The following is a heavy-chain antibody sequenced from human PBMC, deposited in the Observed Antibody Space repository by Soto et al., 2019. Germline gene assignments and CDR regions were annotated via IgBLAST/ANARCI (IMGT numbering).Heavy chain of an antibody. CDR1: GYTFTSYD. V-gene: IGHV1-8*01. Sequence: GASVKVSCKASGYTFTSYDINWVRQATGQGLEWMGWMNPNSGNTGYAQKYQGRVTMTRNTSISTAYMELSSLRSEDTAVYYCARGVEYCISTSCGYGMDVWGQGTTVTVSS. CDR3: ARGVEYCISTSCGYGMDV. J-gene: IGHJ6*02. D-gene: IGHD2-2*01. CDR2: MNPNSGNT.